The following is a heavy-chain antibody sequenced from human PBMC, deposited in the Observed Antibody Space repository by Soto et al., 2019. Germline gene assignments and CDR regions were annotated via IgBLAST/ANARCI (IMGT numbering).Heavy chain of an antibody. D-gene: IGHD2-15*01. CDR2: MFYSGLT. CDR1: GYSVRSSDYY. CDR3: APLTVSLSGPYGIHV. Sequence: RSLTCSVSGYSVRSSDYYWAWIRQPPGKGLEWIGSMFYSGLTYYNPSLKSRVTLSVDTSKNHFSVRLNSVTAADTAVYYCAPLTVSLSGPYGIHVWGQGTTVTVSS. V-gene: IGHV4-39*01. J-gene: IGHJ6*02.